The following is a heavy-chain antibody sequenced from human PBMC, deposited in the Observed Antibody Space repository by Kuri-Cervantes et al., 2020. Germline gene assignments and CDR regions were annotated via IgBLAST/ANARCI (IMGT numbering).Heavy chain of an antibody. CDR3: ARGSMGWFGESTRLDY. Sequence: SETLSLTCAVYGGSFSGYYWSWIRQPPGKGLEWIGEINHSGSTNYNPSLKSRVTISVDTSKNQFSLKLSSVTAADTAVYYCARGSMGWFGESTRLDYWGQGTTVTVSS. D-gene: IGHD3-10*01. J-gene: IGHJ4*02. V-gene: IGHV4-34*01. CDR1: GGSFSGYY. CDR2: INHSGST.